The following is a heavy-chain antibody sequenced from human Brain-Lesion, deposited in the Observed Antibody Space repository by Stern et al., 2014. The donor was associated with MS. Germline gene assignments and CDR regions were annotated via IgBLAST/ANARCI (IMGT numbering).Heavy chain of an antibody. CDR1: GYTFTGYY. CDR2: INPKSGGT. CDR3: ATYYYDSTGYNDF. D-gene: IGHD3-22*01. J-gene: IGHJ4*02. V-gene: IGHV1-2*04. Sequence: QVQLVESGAEVKKPGASVKVSCKASGYTFTGYYMHWVRQAPGQGLERMGWINPKSGGTTYATKFQGWVTMTRDTSINTAYMELSRLRSDDTAVYYCATYYYDSTGYNDFWGQGTLVTVSS.